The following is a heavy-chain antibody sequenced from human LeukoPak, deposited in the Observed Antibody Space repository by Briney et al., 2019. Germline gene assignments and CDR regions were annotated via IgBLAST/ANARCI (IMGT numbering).Heavy chain of an antibody. CDR3: AKDRSGSSRDLDY. CDR2: IRYDGSNK. Sequence: GGSLRLSCAASGFTFSSYGIHWVRQAPGKGLEWVAFIRYDGSNKYYADSVKGRFTISRDNSKHTLYLQMNSLRAEDTAVYYCAKDRSGSSRDLDYWGQGTLVTVSS. V-gene: IGHV3-30*02. D-gene: IGHD1-26*01. J-gene: IGHJ4*02. CDR1: GFTFSSYG.